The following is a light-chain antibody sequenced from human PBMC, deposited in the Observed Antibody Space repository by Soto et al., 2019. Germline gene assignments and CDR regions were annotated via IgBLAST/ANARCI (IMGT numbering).Light chain of an antibody. CDR2: DVS. Sequence: QSVLTQPASVSGSPGQSITLSCTGTSGDIGGYNYVSWYQQHPGKAPKLMIYDVSSRPSGVSSRFSGSKSGNTASLTISGLQAEDEADYYCSSYTMSDSPVVFGGGTQLTVL. CDR1: SGDIGGYNY. V-gene: IGLV2-14*03. CDR3: SSYTMSDSPVV. J-gene: IGLJ2*01.